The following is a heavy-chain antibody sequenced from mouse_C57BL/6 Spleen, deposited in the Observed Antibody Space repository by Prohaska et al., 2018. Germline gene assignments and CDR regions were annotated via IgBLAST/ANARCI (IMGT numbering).Heavy chain of an antibody. CDR2: IDPSDSYT. J-gene: IGHJ2*01. CDR1: GYTFTSYW. Sequence: QVQLQQPGAELVKPGASVKLSCKASGYTFTSYWMQWVKQRPGQGLEWIGEIDPSDSYTNYNQKFKGKATLTVDTSSSTAYMQLSSLTSEDSAVYYCARDHYGSPFDYWGQGTTLTVSS. V-gene: IGHV1-50*01. CDR3: ARDHYGSPFDY. D-gene: IGHD1-1*01.